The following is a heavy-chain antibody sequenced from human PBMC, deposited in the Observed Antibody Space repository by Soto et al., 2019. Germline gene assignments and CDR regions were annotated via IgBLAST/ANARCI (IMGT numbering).Heavy chain of an antibody. D-gene: IGHD3-10*01. V-gene: IGHV4-39*01. CDR3: ARRNRSPLRYFVY. Sequence: SETLSLTCTVSGGSISSSSYYWGWIRQPPGKGLEWIGSIYYSGSTYYNPSLKSRVTISVDTSKNQFSLKLSSVTAADTAVYYCARRNRSPLRYFVYWGQGTLVTVS. J-gene: IGHJ4*02. CDR2: IYYSGST. CDR1: GGSISSSSYY.